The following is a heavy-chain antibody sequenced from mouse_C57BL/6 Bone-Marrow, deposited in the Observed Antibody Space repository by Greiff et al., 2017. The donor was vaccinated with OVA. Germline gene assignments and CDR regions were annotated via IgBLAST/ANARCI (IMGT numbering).Heavy chain of an antibody. CDR2: ISSGGSYT. V-gene: IGHV5-6*02. J-gene: IGHJ3*01. CDR1: GFTFSSYG. Sequence: DVKLVESGGDLVKPGGSLKLSCAASGFTFSSYGMSWVRQTPDKRLEWVATISSGGSYTYYPDSVKGRFTISRDNAKNTLYLQMSSLKSEDTAMYYCARQGKLVAYWGQGTLVTVSA. CDR3: ARQGKLVAY.